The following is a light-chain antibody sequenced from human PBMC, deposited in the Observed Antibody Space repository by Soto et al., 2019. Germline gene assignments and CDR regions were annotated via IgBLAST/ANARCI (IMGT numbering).Light chain of an antibody. V-gene: IGLV1-40*01. Sequence: QSVLTQPPSVSGAPGQRVTISCTGSSSNIGAGYDVHWYQQFPGTTPKFLIYGNTNRPSGVPDRFSASKSGTSASLDITGLQAEDEADYYCAAWDDSLSGAVFGGGTQLTVL. J-gene: IGLJ7*01. CDR1: SSNIGAGYD. CDR3: AAWDDSLSGAV. CDR2: GNT.